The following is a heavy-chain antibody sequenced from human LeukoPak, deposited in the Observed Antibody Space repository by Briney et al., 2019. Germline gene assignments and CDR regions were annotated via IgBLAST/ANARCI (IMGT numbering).Heavy chain of an antibody. Sequence: GGSLRLSCAASGFTFSSSAMHGVRQAPDKGLEWVAVISYDGSNKYYADSVKGRFTISRDNSKNTLYLQMNSLRADDTAVYYCARDRDSSGWYEGFDYWGQGTLVTVSS. CDR1: GFTFSSSA. CDR3: ARDRDSSGWYEGFDY. D-gene: IGHD6-19*01. V-gene: IGHV3-30-3*01. J-gene: IGHJ4*02. CDR2: ISYDGSNK.